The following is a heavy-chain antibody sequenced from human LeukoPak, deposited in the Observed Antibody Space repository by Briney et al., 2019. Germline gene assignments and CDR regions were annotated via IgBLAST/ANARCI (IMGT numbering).Heavy chain of an antibody. J-gene: IGHJ4*02. D-gene: IGHD2-21*01. CDR1: GFTFSHFW. CDR2: ISNDGSRT. CDR3: AKDRDQLVVVIASQFDY. Sequence: GGSLRLSCAASGFTFSHFWMHWVRQVPGKGLVWVSRISNDGSRTAYADSVKGRFTISRDNSKNTLYLQMNSLRAEDTAVYYCAKDRDQLVVVIASQFDYWGQGTLVTVSS. V-gene: IGHV3-74*01.